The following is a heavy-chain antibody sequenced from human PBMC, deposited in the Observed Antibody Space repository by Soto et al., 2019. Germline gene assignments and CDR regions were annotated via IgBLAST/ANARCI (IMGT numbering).Heavy chain of an antibody. CDR3: VRPRPSGENYGMDV. J-gene: IGHJ6*02. CDR1: GLTVSQNY. CDR2: LYAEGST. Sequence: VQLVESGGGLIQPGGSLRLSCVASGLTVSQNYMAWVRQGPEMGPQWVSVLYAEGSTYYTESVKGRFTISRDPSKNTLFLQMDGLRAEDTAVYYCVRPRPSGENYGMDVWGQGTTVTVSS. D-gene: IGHD1-26*01. V-gene: IGHV3-53*01.